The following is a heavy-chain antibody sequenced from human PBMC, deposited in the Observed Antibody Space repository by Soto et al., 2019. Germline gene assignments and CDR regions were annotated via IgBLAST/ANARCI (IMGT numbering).Heavy chain of an antibody. CDR3: ARHPPVDNWLDP. CDR1: GGPIGSSSYH. V-gene: IGHV4-39*01. Sequence: TSQILSLTCTVSGGPIGSSSYHCGWIRQPPGKGLEWIGSIYYSGSTYYNPSLKSRVTISVDTSKNQFSLKLSSVTAADTAASYCARHPPVDNWLDPWAQGIL. J-gene: IGHJ5*02. CDR2: IYYSGST.